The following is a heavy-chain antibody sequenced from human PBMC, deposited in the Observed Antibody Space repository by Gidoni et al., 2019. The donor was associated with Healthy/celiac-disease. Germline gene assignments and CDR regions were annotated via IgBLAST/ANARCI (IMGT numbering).Heavy chain of an antibody. CDR3: ARDRDSAPFDY. D-gene: IGHD5-18*01. V-gene: IGHV3-7*01. CDR1: GFTFSSYW. Sequence: EVQLAESGGGLVQPGWSLRLSCSASGFTFSSYWMSWVRQAPGKGLEWVVNIKQDGSEKYYVESVKGRFTISRDNAKNSLYLQMNSLRAEDTAVYYCARDRDSAPFDYWGQGTLVTVSS. J-gene: IGHJ4*02. CDR2: IKQDGSEK.